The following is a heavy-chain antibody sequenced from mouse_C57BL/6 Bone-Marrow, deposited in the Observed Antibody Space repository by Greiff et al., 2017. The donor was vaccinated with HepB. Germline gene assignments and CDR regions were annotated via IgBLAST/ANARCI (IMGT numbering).Heavy chain of an antibody. J-gene: IGHJ4*01. CDR2: INPNYGTT. Sequence: EVQLQQSGPELVKPGASVKISCKASGYSFTDYNMNWVKQSNGKSLEWIGVINPNYGTTSYNQKFKGKATLTVDQSSSTAYMQLNSLTSEDSAVYYCARPGDCQKDGYYEVMDYWGQGTSVTVSS. V-gene: IGHV1-39*01. CDR1: GYSFTDYN. D-gene: IGHD2-3*01. CDR3: ARPGDCQKDGYYEVMDY.